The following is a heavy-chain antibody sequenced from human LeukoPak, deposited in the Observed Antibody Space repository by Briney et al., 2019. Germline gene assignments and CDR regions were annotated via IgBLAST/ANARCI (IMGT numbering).Heavy chain of an antibody. V-gene: IGHV4-31*03. Sequence: SETLSLTCTVSGGSISSGGYYWSWIRQHPGKGLEWIGYIYYSGSTYYNPSLKSRVTISVDTSKNQFSLKLSSVTAADTAVYYCVRDVPSGLFDHWGQGTLVTVSS. CDR2: IYYSGST. CDR1: GGSISSGGYY. CDR3: VRDVPSGLFDH. J-gene: IGHJ4*02. D-gene: IGHD3-10*01.